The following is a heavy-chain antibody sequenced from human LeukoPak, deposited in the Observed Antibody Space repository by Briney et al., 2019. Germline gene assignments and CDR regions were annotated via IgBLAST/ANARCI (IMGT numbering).Heavy chain of an antibody. D-gene: IGHD4-23*01. CDR1: GGTFSSYA. J-gene: IGHJ6*03. CDR2: IIPIFGTA. Sequence: SVKDSCKASGGTFSSYAISWVRQAPGQGLEWMGGIIPIFGTANYAQKFQGRVTITTDESTSTAYMELSSLRPEDTAVYYCASGKIYYYYYYMDVWGKGTTVTVSS. V-gene: IGHV1-69*05. CDR3: ASGKIYYYYYYMDV.